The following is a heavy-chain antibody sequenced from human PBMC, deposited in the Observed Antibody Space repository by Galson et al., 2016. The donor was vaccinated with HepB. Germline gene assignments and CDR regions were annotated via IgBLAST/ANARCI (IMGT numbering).Heavy chain of an antibody. V-gene: IGHV3-30*18. J-gene: IGHJ4*02. D-gene: IGHD3-16*01. CDR3: AKDGRPTNVWGSYGDY. Sequence: SLRLSCAASGFALSGYLMHWVRQAPGKGLEWVAVISYDGSNKYFADSVKGRFTISRDNSKNTLYLQMNSLRAEDTAVYYCAKDGRPTNVWGSYGDYWGQGTLVTVSS. CDR2: ISYDGSNK. CDR1: GFALSGYL.